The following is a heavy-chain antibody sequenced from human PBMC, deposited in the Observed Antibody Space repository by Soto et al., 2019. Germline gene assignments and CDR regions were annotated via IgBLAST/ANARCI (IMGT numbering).Heavy chain of an antibody. CDR3: AKDRCRSTSRYFEFDY. V-gene: IGHV3-23*01. Sequence: SCAASGFTFSTDAMSWVRQAPGKGLEWVSAISGSGGSTYYADSVKGRFTISRDNSKNTLYLQMNSLRAEDTAVYYCAKDRCRSTSRYFEFDYWGQGNLVTVSS. D-gene: IGHD2-2*01. CDR2: ISGSGGST. CDR1: GFTFSTDA. J-gene: IGHJ4*02.